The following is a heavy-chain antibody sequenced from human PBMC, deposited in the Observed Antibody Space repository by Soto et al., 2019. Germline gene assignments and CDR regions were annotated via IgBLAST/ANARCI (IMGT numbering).Heavy chain of an antibody. Sequence: EVQLVESGGGLVQPGTSLRLSCAASGFIFEDYVMHWVRQVPGKGLEWGSSISWNSKTKDYADAVTGRFTISRANAKNSLYLQMDSLRTEDTAFYYCTTGFSSSRFYVDSWGQGTLVTVSS. CDR1: GFIFEDYV. V-gene: IGHV3-9*01. CDR3: TTGFSSSRFYVDS. J-gene: IGHJ4*02. CDR2: ISWNSKTK. D-gene: IGHD6-13*01.